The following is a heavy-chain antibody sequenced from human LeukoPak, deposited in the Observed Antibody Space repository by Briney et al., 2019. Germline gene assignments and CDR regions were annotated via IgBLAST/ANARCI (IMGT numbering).Heavy chain of an antibody. CDR2: IYYSGST. CDR3: ARDPQGIAAAGRIDYFDY. CDR1: GGSISSSSYY. J-gene: IGHJ4*02. Sequence: SETLSLTCTVSGGSISSSSYYWGWIRQPPGKGLEWIGSIYYSGSTYYNPSLKSRVTISVDTSKNQFSLKLSSVTAADTAVYYCARDPQGIAAAGRIDYFDYWGQGTLVTVSS. V-gene: IGHV4-39*07. D-gene: IGHD6-13*01.